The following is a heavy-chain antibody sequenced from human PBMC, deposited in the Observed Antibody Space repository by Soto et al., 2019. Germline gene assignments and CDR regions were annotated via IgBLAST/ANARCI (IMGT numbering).Heavy chain of an antibody. D-gene: IGHD2-15*01. CDR1: GGSISSSNW. CDR3: ARDVVVVVAANSGNYYYGMDV. V-gene: IGHV4-4*02. CDR2: IYHSGST. Sequence: SETLSLTCAVSGGSISSSNWWSWVRQPPGKGLEWIGEIYHSGSTNYNPSLKSRVTISVDKSKNQFSLKLSSVTAADTAVYYCARDVVVVVAANSGNYYYGMDVCGQGTTVTVSS. J-gene: IGHJ6*02.